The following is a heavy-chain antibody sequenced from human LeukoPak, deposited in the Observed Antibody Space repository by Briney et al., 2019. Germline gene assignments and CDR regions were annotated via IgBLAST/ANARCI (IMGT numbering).Heavy chain of an antibody. Sequence: GASVKVSCKASGGTFSSYTISWVRQAPGQGLEWMGRIIPILGIANYAQKFQGRVTITADKSPSTAYMELSSLRSEDTAVYYCARDSSDYGDPQDAFDIWGRGTMVTVSS. CDR2: IIPILGIA. J-gene: IGHJ3*02. CDR1: GGTFSSYT. D-gene: IGHD4-17*01. CDR3: ARDSSDYGDPQDAFDI. V-gene: IGHV1-69*04.